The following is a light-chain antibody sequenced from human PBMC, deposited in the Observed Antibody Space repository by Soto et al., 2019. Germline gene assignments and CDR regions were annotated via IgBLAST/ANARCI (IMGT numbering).Light chain of an antibody. CDR1: QSVSSY. CDR2: DAS. V-gene: IGKV3-11*01. J-gene: IGKJ5*01. Sequence: EIVLTQSPATLSLSPGERATLSCRASQSVSSYLAWYQQKPGQAPRLLIYDASNRATGIPARFSGSGSGTDFTLTISSLEPEYFAVYYCQQRSNWTLTFGQGTRLEIK. CDR3: QQRSNWTLT.